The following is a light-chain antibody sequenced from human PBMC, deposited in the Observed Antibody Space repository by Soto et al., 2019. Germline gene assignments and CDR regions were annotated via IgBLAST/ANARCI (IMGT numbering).Light chain of an antibody. Sequence: QSVLTQPPSASGIPGQTVTLSCSGSPSNIGSNYVYWYQQLPGTAPKLLIYSNNQRPSGVPDRFSGSKSGTSGSLAISGLRSEDGADYYCAAWEDSVNLWLFGGGTKLTVL. CDR1: PSNIGSNY. J-gene: IGLJ3*02. CDR3: AAWEDSVNLWL. V-gene: IGLV1-47*02. CDR2: SNN.